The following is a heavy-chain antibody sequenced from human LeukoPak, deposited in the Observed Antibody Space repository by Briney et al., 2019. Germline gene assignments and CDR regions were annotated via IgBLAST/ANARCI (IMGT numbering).Heavy chain of an antibody. CDR2: ISTSGGNT. CDR3: AHRYYASSPFDP. D-gene: IGHD3-10*01. J-gene: IGHJ5*02. V-gene: IGHV3-23*01. CDR1: GFTFSSYA. Sequence: GGSLRLSCAASGFTFSSYAMSWVRQAPGKGLEWVSEISTSGGNTYYADSVKGRFTISRDSSKNTLYLQMHSLRAEDTAVYYCAHRYYASSPFDPWGQGTLVTVSS.